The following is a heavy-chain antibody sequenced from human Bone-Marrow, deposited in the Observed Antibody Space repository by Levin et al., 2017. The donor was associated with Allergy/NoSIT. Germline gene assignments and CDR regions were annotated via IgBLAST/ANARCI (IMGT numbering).Heavy chain of an antibody. CDR2: IIPIFGTA. D-gene: IGHD7-27*01. J-gene: IGHJ4*02. CDR1: GGTFSSYA. CDR3: ARSTWGYFDY. V-gene: IGHV1-69*01. Sequence: KISCKASGGTFSSYAISWVRQAPGQGLEWMGGIIPIFGTANYAQKFQGRVTITADESTSTAYMELSSLRSEDTAVYYCARSTWGYFDYWGQGTLVTVSS.